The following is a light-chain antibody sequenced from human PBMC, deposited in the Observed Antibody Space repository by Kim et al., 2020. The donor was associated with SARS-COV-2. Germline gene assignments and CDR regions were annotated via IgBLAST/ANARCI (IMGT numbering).Light chain of an antibody. Sequence: GAPGKTARITWGGNNIRSKRVQWYQQKPGQAPVVVVYNDSDRPSGIPERFSGSNSGNTATLTISRVEAGDEADYYCQVWDTSRVVFGGGTQLTVL. V-gene: IGLV3-21*03. CDR3: QVWDTSRVV. CDR2: NDS. J-gene: IGLJ2*01. CDR1: NIRSKR.